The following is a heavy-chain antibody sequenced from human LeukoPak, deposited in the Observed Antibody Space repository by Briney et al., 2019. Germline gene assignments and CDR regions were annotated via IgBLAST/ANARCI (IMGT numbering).Heavy chain of an antibody. CDR1: GYTFTGYY. CDR2: FDPEDGET. J-gene: IGHJ4*02. D-gene: IGHD4-17*01. CDR3: ATDLRAGHY. V-gene: IGHV1-24*01. Sequence: ASVKVSCKASGYTFTGYYMHWVRQAPGKGLEWMGGFDPEDGETIYAQKFQGRVTMTEDTSTDTAYMELSSLRSEDTAVYYCATDLRAGHYWGQGTLVTVSS.